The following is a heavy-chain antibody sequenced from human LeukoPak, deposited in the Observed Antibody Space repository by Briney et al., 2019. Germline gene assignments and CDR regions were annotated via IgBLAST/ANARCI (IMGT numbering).Heavy chain of an antibody. CDR1: GGSFSGYY. Sequence: SETLSLTCAVYGGSFSGYYWTWIRQPPGKGLEWIGEINHSGSNNYNPSLKSRVTISVDTSKNQFSLKLTSVTAADTAVYYCARAREAEAVDSWGHGILVTVSS. V-gene: IGHV4-34*01. J-gene: IGHJ5*01. D-gene: IGHD6-19*01. CDR2: INHSGSN. CDR3: ARAREAEAVDS.